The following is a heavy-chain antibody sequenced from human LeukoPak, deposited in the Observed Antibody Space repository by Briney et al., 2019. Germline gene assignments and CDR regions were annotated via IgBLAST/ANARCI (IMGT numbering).Heavy chain of an antibody. CDR3: ARGFHYDYVWGSYRLDY. J-gene: IGHJ4*02. CDR2: INHFGST. V-gene: IGHV4-34*01. D-gene: IGHD3-16*02. Sequence: PSETLSLTCAVYGGSFIGYYWSWIRQPPGKGLEWIGEINHFGSTNYNPSLKSRVTISVDTSKNQFSLKLSSVTAADTAVYYCARGFHYDYVWGSYRLDYWGQGTLVTVSS. CDR1: GGSFIGYY.